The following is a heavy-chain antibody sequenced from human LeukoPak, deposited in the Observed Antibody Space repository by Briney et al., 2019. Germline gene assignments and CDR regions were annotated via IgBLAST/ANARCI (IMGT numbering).Heavy chain of an antibody. Sequence: SETLSLTCTVSGGSISSYYWSWIRQPAGKGLEWIGRIYTSGSTNYNPSLKSRVTISVDTSKNQFSLKLSSVTAADTAVYYCARDRYYYDSSGYSVWFDPWGQGTLVTVSS. CDR1: GGSISSYY. CDR2: IYTSGST. CDR3: ARDRYYYDSSGYSVWFDP. J-gene: IGHJ5*02. D-gene: IGHD3-22*01. V-gene: IGHV4-4*07.